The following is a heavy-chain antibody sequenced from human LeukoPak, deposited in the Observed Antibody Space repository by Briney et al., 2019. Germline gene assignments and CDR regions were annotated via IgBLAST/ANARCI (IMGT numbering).Heavy chain of an antibody. CDR2: ISSSSSYI. D-gene: IGHD2-2*01. J-gene: IGHJ6*02. CDR1: GFTFSSYS. V-gene: IGHV3-21*01. Sequence: GGSLRLSCAASGFTFSSYSMNWVRQAPGKGLEWVSSISSSSSYIYYADSVKGRFTISRDNAKNSLYLQMNSLRAEDTAVYYCARDGCSSTSCDYGMDVWGQGTTVTVSS. CDR3: ARDGCSSTSCDYGMDV.